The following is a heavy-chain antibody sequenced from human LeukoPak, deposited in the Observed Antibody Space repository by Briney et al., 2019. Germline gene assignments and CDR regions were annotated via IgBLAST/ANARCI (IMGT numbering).Heavy chain of an antibody. V-gene: IGHV3-7*01. J-gene: IGHJ4*02. CDR3: AREDSSGYYYFDY. CDR2: IKQDGSEK. CDR1: GFTFSSYW. D-gene: IGHD3-22*01. Sequence: GGSLRLSCAASGFTFSSYWMSWVRQAPGKGLERVANIKQDGSEKYYVDSVKGRFTISRDNAKNSLYLQMNSLRAEDTAVYYCAREDSSGYYYFDYWGQGTLVTVSS.